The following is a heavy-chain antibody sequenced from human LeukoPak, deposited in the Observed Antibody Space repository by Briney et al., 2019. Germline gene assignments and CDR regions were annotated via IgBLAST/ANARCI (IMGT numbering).Heavy chain of an antibody. D-gene: IGHD3-22*01. V-gene: IGHV1-18*01. CDR2: ISAYNGNT. Sequence: GASVKVSCKASGYTFTSYGLSWVRQAPGQGLEWMGWISAYNGNTNYAQKLQGRVTMTTDTSTSTAYMELRSLRSDDTAVYYCARAYYYDSSGYPSTLWYWGQGTLVTVSS. CDR1: GYTFTSYG. J-gene: IGHJ4*02. CDR3: ARAYYYDSSGYPSTLWY.